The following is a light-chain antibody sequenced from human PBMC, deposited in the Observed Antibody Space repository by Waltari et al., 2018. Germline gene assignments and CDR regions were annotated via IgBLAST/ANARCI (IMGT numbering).Light chain of an antibody. V-gene: IGKV3-20*01. CDR1: PGVSRT. CDR2: DAS. CDR3: QKYGTRPAK. J-gene: IGKJ1*01. Sequence: EIVLTQSPGTLSLSLGDSATLSCRASPGVSRTLAWNQQKPGQTPRHLIYDASIRATGVPDRFSGSGSGTDFSLTISRLEPDDFAGYCCQKYGTRPAKFGQGTKVEIK.